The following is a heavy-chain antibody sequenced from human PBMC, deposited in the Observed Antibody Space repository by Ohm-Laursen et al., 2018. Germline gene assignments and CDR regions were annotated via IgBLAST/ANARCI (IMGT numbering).Heavy chain of an antibody. J-gene: IGHJ1*01. Sequence: SLRLSCAASGFTFNSFTMNWVRQAPGKGLEWVSNISSSSSTIFYADSVKGRFTISRDNAKNSLYLQMNSLRAEDTAVYYCARSKGGYCSSTSCYLAYFQHWGQGTLVTVSS. D-gene: IGHD2-2*01. CDR2: ISSSSSTI. V-gene: IGHV3-48*04. CDR3: ARSKGGYCSSTSCYLAYFQH. CDR1: GFTFNSFT.